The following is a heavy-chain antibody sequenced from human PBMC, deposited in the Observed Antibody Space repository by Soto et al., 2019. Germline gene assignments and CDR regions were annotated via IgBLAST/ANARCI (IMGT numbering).Heavy chain of an antibody. CDR1: GYSFSSYW. V-gene: IGHV5-51*01. CDR2: IYPGDSDT. D-gene: IGHD2-15*01. Sequence: PGESLKISCKGSGYSFSSYWIGWVRQMPGQGPEWMGIIYPGDSDTRYSPSFQGQVTISADKSISTAYLQWSSLKAADTAMYYCVRSGTSSGRFSDYWGQGTLVTVSS. J-gene: IGHJ4*02. CDR3: VRSGTSSGRFSDY.